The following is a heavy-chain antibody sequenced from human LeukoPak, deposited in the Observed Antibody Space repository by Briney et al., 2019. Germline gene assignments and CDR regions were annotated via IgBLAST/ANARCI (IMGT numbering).Heavy chain of an antibody. J-gene: IGHJ4*02. CDR2: IDPSDSYT. CDR3: ARHSHYDFWSGYLDY. D-gene: IGHD3-3*01. V-gene: IGHV5-10-1*01. CDR1: GYTFTSYW. Sequence: GESLKISCKGSGYTFTSYWISWVRPMPGKGLEWMGKIDPSDSYTSYSPPFQGHVTISDDKSISAAFLQWSSLKASDTAMYYCARHSHYDFWSGYLDYWGQGTLVTVSS.